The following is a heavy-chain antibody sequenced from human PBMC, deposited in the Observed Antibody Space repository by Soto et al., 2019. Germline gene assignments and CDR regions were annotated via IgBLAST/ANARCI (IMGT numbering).Heavy chain of an antibody. J-gene: IGHJ6*03. CDR3: ARYIDYYYMDV. CDR1: GFTFSSYW. Sequence: GGSLRLSCAASGFTFSSYWISWGRQAPGKGLEWVANIKQDGSEKYYVDSVKGRFTISRDNAKNSLYLQMNSLRAEDTAVYYCARYIDYYYMDVWGKGTTVTVSS. V-gene: IGHV3-7*01. CDR2: IKQDGSEK.